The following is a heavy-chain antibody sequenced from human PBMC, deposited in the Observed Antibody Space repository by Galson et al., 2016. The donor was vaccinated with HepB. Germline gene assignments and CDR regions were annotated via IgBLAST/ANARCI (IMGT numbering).Heavy chain of an antibody. CDR3: AKVERDYRTHSYRGPSYAMDV. V-gene: IGHV3-9*01. D-gene: IGHD5-18*01. CDR1: GFAFDIYA. CDR2: ISWNSAYV. J-gene: IGHJ6*02. Sequence: SLRLSCAASGFAFDIYAMHWVRQVPGKGLEWVSGISWNSAYVGYADSVKGRFTISRDNAKNSLYLQMNSLRAEDTALYYCAKVERDYRTHSYRGPSYAMDVWGQGTTVTVSS.